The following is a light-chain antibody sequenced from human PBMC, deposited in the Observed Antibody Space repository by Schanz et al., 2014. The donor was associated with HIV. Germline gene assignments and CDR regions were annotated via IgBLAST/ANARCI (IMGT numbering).Light chain of an antibody. Sequence: QSVLTQAPSASGTPGQRVTISCSGSSSDFKTNAVLWYQQLPGAAPKLLIYNTYHRPSGVPDRFSGSDSGASASLAISGLQSEDEGDYYCASWDDSLNGWVFGGGTKLTVL. CDR3: ASWDDSLNGWV. V-gene: IGLV1-44*01. J-gene: IGLJ3*02. CDR1: SSDFKTNA. CDR2: NTY.